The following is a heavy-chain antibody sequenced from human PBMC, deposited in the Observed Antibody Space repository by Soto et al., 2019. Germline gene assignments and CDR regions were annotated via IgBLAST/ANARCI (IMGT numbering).Heavy chain of an antibody. CDR1: GGTFSSYA. D-gene: IGHD3-22*01. J-gene: IGHJ4*02. CDR3: AGVSTDYDSSD. Sequence: SVKVSCKASGGTFSSYAISWVRQAPGQGLEWMGGIIPIFGTANYAQKFQGRVTITADKSTSTAYMELSSPRSEDTAVYYCAGVSTDYDSSDWGQGTLVTVSS. CDR2: IIPIFGTA. V-gene: IGHV1-69*06.